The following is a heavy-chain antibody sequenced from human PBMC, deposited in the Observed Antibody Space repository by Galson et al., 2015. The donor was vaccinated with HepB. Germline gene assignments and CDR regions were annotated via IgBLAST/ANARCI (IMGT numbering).Heavy chain of an antibody. J-gene: IGHJ4*02. V-gene: IGHV3-30-3*01. CDR1: GFTFSSYA. CDR3: ARDNPPVWVTMVRGPKSQGGVDY. D-gene: IGHD3-10*01. Sequence: SLRLSCAASGFTFSSYAMHWVRQAPGKGLEWVAVISYDGSNKYYADSVKGRFTISRDNSKNTLYLQMNSLRAEDTAVYYCARDNPPVWVTMVRGPKSQGGVDYWGQGTLVTVSS. CDR2: ISYDGSNK.